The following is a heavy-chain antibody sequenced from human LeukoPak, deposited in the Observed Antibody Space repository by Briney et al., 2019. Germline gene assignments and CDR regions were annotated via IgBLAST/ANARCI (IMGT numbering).Heavy chain of an antibody. Sequence: SETLSLTCTVSGGSISSGSYYWSWIRQPAGKGLEWIGRIYTSGSTNYNPSLKSRVTISVDTSKNQFSLKLSSVTAADTAVYYCARETHDFWSGLLDYWGQGTLVTVSS. CDR2: IYTSGST. CDR1: GGSISSGSYY. V-gene: IGHV4-61*02. J-gene: IGHJ4*02. D-gene: IGHD3-3*01. CDR3: ARETHDFWSGLLDY.